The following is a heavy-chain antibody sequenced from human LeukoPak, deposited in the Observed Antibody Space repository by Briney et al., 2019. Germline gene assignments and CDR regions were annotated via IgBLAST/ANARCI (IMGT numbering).Heavy chain of an antibody. D-gene: IGHD3-10*01. Sequence: SVKVSCKASGGTFSSYAISWVRQAPGQGLEWMGGIIPIFGTANYAQKFQGRVTITADESTSTAYMELSSLRSEDTAVYYCASTRRDTMVRGVPYYFDYWDQGTLVTVSS. J-gene: IGHJ4*02. CDR1: GGTFSSYA. V-gene: IGHV1-69*13. CDR3: ASTRRDTMVRGVPYYFDY. CDR2: IIPIFGTA.